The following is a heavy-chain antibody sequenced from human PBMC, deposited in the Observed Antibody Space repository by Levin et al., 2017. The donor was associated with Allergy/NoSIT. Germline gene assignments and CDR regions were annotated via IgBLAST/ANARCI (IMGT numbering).Heavy chain of an antibody. Sequence: GGSLRLSCAASGFTFSSYSMNWVRQAPGKGLEWVSYISSSSSTIYYADSVKGRFTISRDNAKNSLYLQMNSLRDEDTAVYYCARDHRKYCSGGSCYVFDYWGQGTLVTVSS. J-gene: IGHJ4*02. D-gene: IGHD2-15*01. CDR1: GFTFSSYS. CDR2: ISSSSSTI. V-gene: IGHV3-48*02. CDR3: ARDHRKYCSGGSCYVFDY.